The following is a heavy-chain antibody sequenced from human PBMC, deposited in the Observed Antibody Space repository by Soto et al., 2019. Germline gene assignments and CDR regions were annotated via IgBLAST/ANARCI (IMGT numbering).Heavy chain of an antibody. D-gene: IGHD2-15*01. Sequence: QVPLVQSGAEVKKPGASVKASCKASGYTFTSYGISWVRQAPGQGLEWMGWISAYNGNTNYAQKLQGRVTMTTDTSTSTASMELRGVIPDDTAVYYCARGSTEGVDYSYGMDVWGQGTTVTVSS. CDR1: GYTFTSYG. CDR2: ISAYNGNT. V-gene: IGHV1-18*01. CDR3: ARGSTEGVDYSYGMDV. J-gene: IGHJ6*02.